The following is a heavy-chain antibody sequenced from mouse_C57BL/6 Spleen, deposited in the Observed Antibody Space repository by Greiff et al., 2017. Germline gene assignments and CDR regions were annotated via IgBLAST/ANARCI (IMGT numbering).Heavy chain of an antibody. D-gene: IGHD2-5*01. V-gene: IGHV1-85*01. CDR2: IYPRDGST. CDR3: ASPYSSYLYYFDY. J-gene: IGHJ2*01. CDR1: GYTFTSYD. Sequence: QVQLQQSGPELVKPGASVKLSCKASGYTFTSYDINWVQQRPGQGLEWIGWIYPRDGSTKYNEKFKGKATLTVDTSSSTAYMELHSLTSEDSAVYFGASPYSSYLYYFDYWGQGTTRTVSS.